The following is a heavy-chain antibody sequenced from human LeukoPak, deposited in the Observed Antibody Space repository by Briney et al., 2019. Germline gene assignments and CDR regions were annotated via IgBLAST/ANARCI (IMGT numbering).Heavy chain of an antibody. J-gene: IGHJ4*02. V-gene: IGHV4-34*01. CDR2: INHSGST. CDR1: GGSFSGYY. D-gene: IGHD3-22*01. CDR3: ARGFGLYYDSSGYYYFDY. Sequence: SETLSLTCAVYGGSFSGYYRSWIRQPPGKGLEWIGEINHSGSTNYNPSLKSRVTISVDTSKNQFSLKLSSVTAADTAVYYCARGFGLYYDSSGYYYFDYWGQGTLVTVSS.